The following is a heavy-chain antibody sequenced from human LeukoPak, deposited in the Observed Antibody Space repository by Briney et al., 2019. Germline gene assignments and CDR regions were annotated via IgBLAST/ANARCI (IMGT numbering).Heavy chain of an antibody. J-gene: IGHJ4*02. CDR2: MNPNSGNT. D-gene: IGHD4-23*01. CDR1: GYTFTSYD. V-gene: IGHV1-8*01. CDR3: ARTTVVTRLSREPKPFDY. Sequence: ASVKVSCKASGYTFTSYDINWVRQATGQGLEWMGWMNPNSGNTGYAQKFQGRVTMTRNTSISTAYMELSSLRSGDTAVYYCARTTVVTRLSREPKPFDYWGQGTLVTVSS.